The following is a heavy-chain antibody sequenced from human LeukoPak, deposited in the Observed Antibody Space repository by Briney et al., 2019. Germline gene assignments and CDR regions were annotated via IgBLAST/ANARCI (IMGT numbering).Heavy chain of an antibody. CDR1: GFTFDDYA. CDR3: AKDMGPTDDPDAFDI. CDR2: ISWNSGSI. D-gene: IGHD3-16*01. V-gene: IGHV3-9*01. Sequence: GRSLRLSCAASGFTFDDYAMHWVRHAPGKGLERGSGISWNSGSIGFADSVKGRFTISRDNAKNSLYLQMNSLRAEDTALYYCAKDMGPTDDPDAFDIWGQGTMVTVSS. J-gene: IGHJ3*02.